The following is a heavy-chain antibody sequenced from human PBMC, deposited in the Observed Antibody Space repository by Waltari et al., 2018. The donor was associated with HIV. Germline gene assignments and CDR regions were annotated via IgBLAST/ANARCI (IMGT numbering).Heavy chain of an antibody. D-gene: IGHD3-9*01. CDR1: GGSFNGFF. J-gene: IGHJ4*02. Sequence: VQLQQWGGGLFNSSRTLSLPCAVYGGSFNGFFWTWLRQPPGRGLEWIGEISHTGATPYNPSLGGRVTVSLDTAKNQFFVTLRSLTVADTATYFCARGRRPYHNLFTGYTFYFDSWGRGS. CDR3: ARGRRPYHNLFTGYTFYFDS. CDR2: ISHTGAT. V-gene: IGHV4-34*02.